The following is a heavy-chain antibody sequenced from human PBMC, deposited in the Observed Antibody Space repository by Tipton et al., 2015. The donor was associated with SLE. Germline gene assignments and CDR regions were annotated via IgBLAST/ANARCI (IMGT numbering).Heavy chain of an antibody. CDR1: GYSISSGYY. CDR3: ASRGYCSGGSCRRGSWFDP. V-gene: IGHV4-38-2*01. D-gene: IGHD2-15*01. J-gene: IGHJ5*02. Sequence: TLSLTCAVSGYSISSGYYWGWIRQPPGKGLEWIGSIYHSGSTYYNPSLKSRVTISVDTSKNQFSLKLSSVTAADTAVYYCASRGYCSGGSCRRGSWFDPWGQGTLVTVSS. CDR2: IYHSGST.